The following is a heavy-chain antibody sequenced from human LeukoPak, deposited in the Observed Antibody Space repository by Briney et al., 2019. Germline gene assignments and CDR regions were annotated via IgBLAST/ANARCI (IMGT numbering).Heavy chain of an antibody. CDR3: ARELLYGDYVWFDP. V-gene: IGHV3-30-3*01. D-gene: IGHD4-17*01. CDR1: GFTFSSYA. CDR2: ISYDGSNK. Sequence: GGSLRLSCAASGFTFSSYAMHWVRQAPGKGLEWVAVISYDGSNKYYADSVKGRFTISRDNSKNTLYLQMNSLRAEDTAVYYCARELLYGDYVWFDPWGQGTLVTVSS. J-gene: IGHJ5*02.